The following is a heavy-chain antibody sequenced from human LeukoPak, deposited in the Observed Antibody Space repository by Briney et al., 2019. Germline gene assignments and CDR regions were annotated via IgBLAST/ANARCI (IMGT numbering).Heavy chain of an antibody. J-gene: IGHJ4*02. D-gene: IGHD4-11*01. CDR3: ARDAYRDRYFDY. CDR1: GFTFSSYG. CDR2: IKQDGSEK. Sequence: PGGSLRLSCAASGFTFSSYGMSWVRQAPGKGLEWVANIKQDGSEKYYVDSVKGRFTISRDNAKNSLYLQMNSLRAEDTAVYYCARDAYRDRYFDYWGQGTLVTVSS. V-gene: IGHV3-7*01.